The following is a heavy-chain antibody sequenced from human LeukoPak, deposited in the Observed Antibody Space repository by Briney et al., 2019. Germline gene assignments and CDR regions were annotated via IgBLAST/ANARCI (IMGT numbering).Heavy chain of an antibody. CDR1: GGSISSYY. J-gene: IGHJ6*03. Sequence: TASETLSLTCSVSGGSISSYYWSWIRQPPGKGLEWIGYIYYSGSTNYNPSLKSRVTISVDTSKNQFSLKLSSVTAADTAVYYCARWVQVARYYYMDVWGKGTTVTVSS. CDR3: ARWVQVARYYYMDV. D-gene: IGHD2-8*02. CDR2: IYYSGST. V-gene: IGHV4-59*01.